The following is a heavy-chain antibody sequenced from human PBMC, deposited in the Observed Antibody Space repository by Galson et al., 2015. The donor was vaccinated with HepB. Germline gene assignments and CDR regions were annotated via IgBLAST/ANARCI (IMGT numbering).Heavy chain of an antibody. D-gene: IGHD5-12*01. CDR1: GFTFDDYA. Sequence: SLRLSCAASGFTFDDYAMHWVRQAPGKGLEWVSGISWTGGSIAYADSVKGRFTISRDNAKNSLYLQMNSLRTEDTALYYCAKDAGPGGGYDYVSDDYYYGMDVWGQGTTVTVSS. J-gene: IGHJ6*02. V-gene: IGHV3-9*01. CDR2: ISWTGGSI. CDR3: AKDAGPGGGYDYVSDDYYYGMDV.